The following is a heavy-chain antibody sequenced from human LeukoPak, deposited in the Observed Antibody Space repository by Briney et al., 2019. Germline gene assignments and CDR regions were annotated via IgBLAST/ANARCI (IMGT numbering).Heavy chain of an antibody. CDR1: GGSISSYY. CDR3: ARGPPPWAAAKREYFDY. Sequence: SETLSLTCTVSGGSISSYYWSWIRQPPGKGLEWIGEINHSGSTNYNPSLKSRVTISVDTSKNQFSLKLSSVTAADTAVYYCARGPPPWAAAKREYFDYWGQGTLVTVSS. CDR2: INHSGST. V-gene: IGHV4-34*01. D-gene: IGHD2-2*01. J-gene: IGHJ4*02.